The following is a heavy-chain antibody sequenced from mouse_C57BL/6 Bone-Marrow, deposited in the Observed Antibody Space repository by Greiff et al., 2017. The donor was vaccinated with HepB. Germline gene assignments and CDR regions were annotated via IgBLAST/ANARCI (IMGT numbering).Heavy chain of an antibody. V-gene: IGHV1-50*01. D-gene: IGHD5-5*01. CDR3: APYLGY. CDR1: GYTFTSYW. J-gene: IGHJ2*01. CDR2: IDPSDSYT. Sequence: VKLQQPGAELVKPGASVKLSCKASGYTFTSYWMQWVKQRPGQGLEWIGEIDPSDSYTNYNQKFKGKATLTVDTSSSTAYMQLSSLTSEDSAVYYCAPYLGYWGQGTTLTVSS.